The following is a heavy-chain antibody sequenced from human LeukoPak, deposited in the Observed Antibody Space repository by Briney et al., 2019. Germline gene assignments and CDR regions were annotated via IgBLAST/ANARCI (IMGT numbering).Heavy chain of an antibody. CDR1: GFTLSNYG. CDR2: ISYDESDK. CDR3: AKGVVAATNAAYYGMDV. V-gene: IGHV3-30*18. J-gene: IGHJ6*02. Sequence: GGSLRLSCAASGFTLSNYGMPWVRQAPGKVLERVAVISYDESDKYYADSVKGRFTISRDNSKNTLFLQMNSLRPEDTAVYYCAKGVVAATNAAYYGMDVWGQGTTVTVSS. D-gene: IGHD2-15*01.